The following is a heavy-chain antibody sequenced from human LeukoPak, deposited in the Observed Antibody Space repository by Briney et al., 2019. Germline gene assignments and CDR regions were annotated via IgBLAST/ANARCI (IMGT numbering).Heavy chain of an antibody. D-gene: IGHD2-2*03. V-gene: IGHV3-7*01. CDR1: GFTFSSYW. CDR2: IKQDGSEK. Sequence: QTGGSLRLSCAASGFTFSSYWMTWVRQAPGKGLEWVANIKQDGSEKYFVDSVKGRFTISRDNAKNSLYLQMNSLRVDDTAVYYCARSRSVVLIPPLGYWGQGTLVTVSS. CDR3: ARSRSVVLIPPLGY. J-gene: IGHJ4*02.